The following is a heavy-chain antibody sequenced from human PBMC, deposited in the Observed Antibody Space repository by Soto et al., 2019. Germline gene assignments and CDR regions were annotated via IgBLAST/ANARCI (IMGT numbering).Heavy chain of an antibody. CDR2: ISGSGERT. CDR1: GFTSGDYA. J-gene: IGHJ6*02. Sequence: DVQVLESGGGFVQPGGSLRVSCATSGFTSGDYAMTWVRQAPGKGLQWVSTISGSGERTYYADSVKGRSTISRDNSSNTLCRQMEPLGAEDTAIYICARACALGSRSTDNFDYGLDVWGPGTTVTVSS. V-gene: IGHV3-23*01. D-gene: IGHD3-10*01. CDR3: ARACALGSRSTDNFDYGLDV.